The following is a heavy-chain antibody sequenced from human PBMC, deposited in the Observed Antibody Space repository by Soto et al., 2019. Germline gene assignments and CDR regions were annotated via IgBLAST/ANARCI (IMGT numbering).Heavy chain of an antibody. D-gene: IGHD1-26*01. CDR2: IYYSGST. J-gene: IGHJ4*02. V-gene: IGHV4-59*01. Sequence: TSETLSLTCAVSGGSISSYYWSWIRQPPGKGLEWIGYIYYSGSTNYNPSLKSRVTISVDTSKNQFSLKLSSVTAADTAVYYCARVGRDWELHHYFDYWGQGTLVTVSS. CDR3: ARVGRDWELHHYFDY. CDR1: GGSISSYY.